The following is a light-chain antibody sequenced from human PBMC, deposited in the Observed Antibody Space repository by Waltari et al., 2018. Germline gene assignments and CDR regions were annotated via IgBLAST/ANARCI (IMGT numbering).Light chain of an antibody. CDR2: AAS. Sequence: DIQMTQSPSSLSTSVGDRVTITCRASQSISTYLTWYQQTPGKAPKVLIYAASSLQSGVPSRCSGSGSGTDFTLTISSLQPEDFVTYYCQQSYSTPRTFGQGTRLEIK. CDR3: QQSYSTPRT. J-gene: IGKJ2*01. CDR1: QSISTY. V-gene: IGKV1-39*01.